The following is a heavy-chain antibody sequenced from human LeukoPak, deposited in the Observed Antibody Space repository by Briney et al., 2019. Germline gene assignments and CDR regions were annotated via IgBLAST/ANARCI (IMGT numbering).Heavy chain of an antibody. CDR2: ISAYNGNT. CDR1: GYTFTSYG. D-gene: IGHD6-19*01. J-gene: IGHJ6*03. V-gene: IGHV1-18*01. Sequence: ASVKVSCKASGYTFTSYGISWVRQAPGQGLEWMGWISAYNGNTNYAQKLQGRVTMTTDTSTSTAYMELRSLRSDDTAVYYCARRRKQWLAPYYYYYMDVWGKGTTVTVSS. CDR3: ARRRKQWLAPYYYYYMDV.